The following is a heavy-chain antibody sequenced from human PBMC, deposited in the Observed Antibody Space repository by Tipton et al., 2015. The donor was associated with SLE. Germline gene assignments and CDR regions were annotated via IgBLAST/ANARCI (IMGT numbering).Heavy chain of an antibody. V-gene: IGHV3-11*04. CDR3: ARNIGSGWYSAFDI. D-gene: IGHD6-19*01. CDR2: ISSSGSTI. Sequence: SLRLSCAASGFTFSDYYMSWIRQAPGKGLEWVSYISSSGSTIYYADSVKGRFTISRDNAKNSLYLQMNSLRAEDTAVYYCARNIGSGWYSAFDIWGQGTMVTVSS. CDR1: GFTFSDYY. J-gene: IGHJ3*02.